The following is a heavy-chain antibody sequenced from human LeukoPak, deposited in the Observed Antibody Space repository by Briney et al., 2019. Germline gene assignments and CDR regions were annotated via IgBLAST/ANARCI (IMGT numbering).Heavy chain of an antibody. Sequence: PSETLSLTCTVSGGSISGYYWSWIRQPPGKGLEWIGEINHSGSTNYNPSLKSRVTISVDTSKNQFSLKLSSVTAADTAVYYCARSKRSYSTYYFDYWGQGTLVTVSS. CDR2: INHSGST. CDR3: ARSKRSYSTYYFDY. V-gene: IGHV4-34*01. CDR1: GGSISGYY. D-gene: IGHD1-26*01. J-gene: IGHJ4*02.